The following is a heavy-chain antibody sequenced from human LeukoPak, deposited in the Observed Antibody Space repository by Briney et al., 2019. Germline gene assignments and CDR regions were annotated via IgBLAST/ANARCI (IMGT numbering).Heavy chain of an antibody. V-gene: IGHV3-21*01. CDR3: ARDYVLEGDFWSGYPSGGAFDI. CDR1: GFTVSSNY. Sequence: PGGSLRLSCAASGFTVSSNYMNWVRQAPGKGLEWVSSISSSSSYIYYADSVKGRFTISRDNAKNSLYLQMNSLRAEDTAVYYCARDYVLEGDFWSGYPSGGAFDIWGQGTMVTVSS. CDR2: ISSSSSYI. J-gene: IGHJ3*02. D-gene: IGHD3-3*01.